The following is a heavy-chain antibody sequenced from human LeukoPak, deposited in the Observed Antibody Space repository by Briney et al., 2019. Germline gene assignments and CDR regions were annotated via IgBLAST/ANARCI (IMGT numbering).Heavy chain of an antibody. D-gene: IGHD3-3*01. CDR2: INPNSGGT. Sequence: ASVKVSCTASGYTFTGYYMHWVRQAPGQGLEWMGWINPNSGGTNYAQKFQGRVTMTRDTSISTAYMELSRLRSDDTAVYYCARGATIFGVVTEPVFDYWGQGTLVTVSS. J-gene: IGHJ4*02. V-gene: IGHV1-2*02. CDR1: GYTFTGYY. CDR3: ARGATIFGVVTEPVFDY.